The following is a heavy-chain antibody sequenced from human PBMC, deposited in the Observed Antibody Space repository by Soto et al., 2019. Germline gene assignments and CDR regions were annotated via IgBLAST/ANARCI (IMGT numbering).Heavy chain of an antibody. Sequence: QVQLVQSGAEVKKPGASVKVSCKTSGYTFTTYPMHWVRQAPGQRLEWMGWINAANGNTKYSEQFQGRVTITRDTSASTAYMELSSLRSEDTAVYYCARINYYDSSQPSDYWGQGTRVTVSS. V-gene: IGHV1-3*01. J-gene: IGHJ4*02. CDR2: INAANGNT. CDR1: GYTFTTYP. D-gene: IGHD3-22*01. CDR3: ARINYYDSSQPSDY.